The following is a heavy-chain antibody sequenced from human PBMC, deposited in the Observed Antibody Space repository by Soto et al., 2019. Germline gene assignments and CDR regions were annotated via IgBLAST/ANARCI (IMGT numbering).Heavy chain of an antibody. CDR3: ARDLGVGAYRGGMDV. CDR2: IYYSGST. Sequence: PSETLSLTCTVSGVSISSYYWSWIRQPPGKGLEWIGYIYYSGSTNYNPSLKSRVTISVDTSKNQFSLKLSSVTAADTAVYYCARDLGVGAYRGGMDVWGQGTTVTVSS. J-gene: IGHJ6*02. D-gene: IGHD1-26*01. V-gene: IGHV4-59*01. CDR1: GVSISSYY.